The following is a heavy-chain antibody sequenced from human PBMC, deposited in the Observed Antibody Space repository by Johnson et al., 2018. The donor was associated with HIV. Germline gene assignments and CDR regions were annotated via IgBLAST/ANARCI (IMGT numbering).Heavy chain of an antibody. J-gene: IGHJ3*02. CDR1: GFSLSTYD. CDR3: ASSHPAAAGIPRWAFDI. V-gene: IGHV3-33*01. D-gene: IGHD6-13*01. CDR2: LWYGGSNK. Sequence: VQPGRSLRLSCAASGFSLSTYDLHWVRQAPGRGLEWVVLLWYGGSNKSNADSVKGRVRISRDKSKNTLYLQMNSLRAEDTAVYYCASSHPAAAGIPRWAFDIWGQGTMVTVSS.